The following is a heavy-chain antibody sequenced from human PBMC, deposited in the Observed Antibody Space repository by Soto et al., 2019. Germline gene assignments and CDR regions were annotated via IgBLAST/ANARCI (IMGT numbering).Heavy chain of an antibody. CDR2: INHSGST. CDR1: GGSFSGYY. CDR3: ARGPRAVVPADNSYYMDV. V-gene: IGHV4-34*01. Sequence: QVQLQQWGAGLLKPSETLSLTCAVYGGSFSGYYWSWIRQPPGKGLEWIGEINHSGSTNYNPSLKSRVTISVDTSKNQFSVKLSSVTAADTAVYYCARGPRAVVPADNSYYMDVWGKGTTVTVSS. J-gene: IGHJ6*03. D-gene: IGHD2-2*01.